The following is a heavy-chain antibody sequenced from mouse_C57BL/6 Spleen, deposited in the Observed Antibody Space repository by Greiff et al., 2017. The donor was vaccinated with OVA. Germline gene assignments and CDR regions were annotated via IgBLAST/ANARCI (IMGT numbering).Heavy chain of an antibody. V-gene: IGHV1-15*01. CDR1: GYTFTDYE. J-gene: IGHJ3*01. CDR3: TRGSTMITKAWFAY. D-gene: IGHD2-4*01. CDR2: IDPETGGT. Sequence: QVQLQQSGAELVTPGASVTLSCKASGYTFTDYEMHWVKQTPVHGLEWIGAIDPETGGTAYNQKFKGKAILTADKSSSTAYMELRSLTSEDSAVYYCTRGSTMITKAWFAYWGQGTLVTVSA.